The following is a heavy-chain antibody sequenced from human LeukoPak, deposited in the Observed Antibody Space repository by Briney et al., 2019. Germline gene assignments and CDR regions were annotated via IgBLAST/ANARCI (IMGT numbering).Heavy chain of an antibody. CDR3: ARRGYYDSSGYDY. Sequence: GGSLRLSCAASGFRFSSYGMTWVRQAPGKGLGWVSSISGSSSDIYYADSVKGRFTISRDNAKNSLYLQMNSLRAEDTAVYYCARRGYYDSSGYDYWGQGTLVTVSS. D-gene: IGHD3-22*01. V-gene: IGHV3-21*01. J-gene: IGHJ4*02. CDR2: ISGSSSDI. CDR1: GFRFSSYG.